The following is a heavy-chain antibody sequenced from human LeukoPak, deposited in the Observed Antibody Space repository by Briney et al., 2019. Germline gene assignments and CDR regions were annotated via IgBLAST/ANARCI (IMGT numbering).Heavy chain of an antibody. CDR1: GYSISSGYY. D-gene: IGHD3-16*01. V-gene: IGHV4-38-2*02. J-gene: IGHJ4*02. Sequence: SSETLSLTCTVSGYSISSGYYWGWIRQPPGKGLEWIGSIYHSGSTYYNPSLKSRVTISVDTSKNQFSLKLSSVTAADTAVYYCARGGEDYGDYWGQGTLVTVSS. CDR3: ARGGEDYGDY. CDR2: IYHSGST.